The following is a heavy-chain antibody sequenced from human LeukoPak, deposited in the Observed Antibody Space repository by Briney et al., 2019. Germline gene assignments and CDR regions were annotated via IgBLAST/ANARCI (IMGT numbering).Heavy chain of an antibody. CDR1: GGSFSGYY. CDR2: INHSGST. Sequence: PSETLSLTCAVYGGSFSGYYWSWIRQPPGKGLEWIGEINHSGSTNYNPSLKSRVTISVDTSKNQFSLKLSSVTAADTAVYYRARGRIKVLRFLEIQNWFDPWGQGTLVTVSS. CDR3: ARGRIKVLRFLEIQNWFDP. V-gene: IGHV4-34*01. J-gene: IGHJ5*02. D-gene: IGHD3-3*01.